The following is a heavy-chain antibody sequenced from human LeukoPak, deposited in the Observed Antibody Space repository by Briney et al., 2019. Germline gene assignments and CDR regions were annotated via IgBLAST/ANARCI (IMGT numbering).Heavy chain of an antibody. CDR3: ARDLGYYGSGSYHNVFDY. Sequence: GGSLRLSCAASGFTFSSYSMNWVRQAPGKGLEWVSSISSSSSYIYYADSVKGRFTISRDNAKNSLYLQMNSLRAEDTAVYYCARDLGYYGSGSYHNVFDYWGRGTLVTVSS. D-gene: IGHD3-10*01. V-gene: IGHV3-21*01. J-gene: IGHJ4*02. CDR2: ISSSSSYI. CDR1: GFTFSSYS.